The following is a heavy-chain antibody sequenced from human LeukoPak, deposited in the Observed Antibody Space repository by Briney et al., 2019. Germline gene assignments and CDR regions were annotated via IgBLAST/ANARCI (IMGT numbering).Heavy chain of an antibody. D-gene: IGHD6-19*01. V-gene: IGHV3-7*01. CDR3: ARGPRYSSGWYGYFDY. J-gene: IGHJ4*02. CDR2: MKRDGSEI. Sequence: GGPLRLSCSASGFTFSTYWMSWVRQAPGKGLEWVANMKRDGSEIYYVDSVRGRFTISRDNARNSLYLQMNSLRAEDTAVYYCARGPRYSSGWYGYFDYWGQGTLVTVSS. CDR1: GFTFSTYW.